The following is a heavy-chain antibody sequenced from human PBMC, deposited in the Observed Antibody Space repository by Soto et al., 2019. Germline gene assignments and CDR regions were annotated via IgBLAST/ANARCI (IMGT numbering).Heavy chain of an antibody. CDR1: KFNFNTYW. J-gene: IGHJ4*02. V-gene: IGHV3-7*01. CDR3: ARENRESQYSPFDY. D-gene: IGHD5-12*01. Sequence: GGSLRLSCAASKFNFNTYWMSWLRQAPGKGLEWVANIKQDGSKTYYADSVKGRFTISRDNAKNSVYLQINSLTSEDTALYYCARENRESQYSPFDYWGQGTQVTVSS. CDR2: IKQDGSKT.